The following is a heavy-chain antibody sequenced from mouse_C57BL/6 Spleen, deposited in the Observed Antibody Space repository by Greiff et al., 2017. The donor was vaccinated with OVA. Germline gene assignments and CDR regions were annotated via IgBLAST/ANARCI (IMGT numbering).Heavy chain of an antibody. CDR3: ARSAIRAMDY. V-gene: IGHV1-81*01. Sequence: QVQLKQSGAELARPGASVKLSCKASGYTFTSYGISWVKQRTGQGLEWIGEIYPRSGNTYYNEKFKGKATLTADKSASTAYMELRSLTSEDSAVDCCARSAIRAMDYWGQGTSVTVSS. CDR2: IYPRSGNT. J-gene: IGHJ4*01. CDR1: GYTFTSYG. D-gene: IGHD1-2*01.